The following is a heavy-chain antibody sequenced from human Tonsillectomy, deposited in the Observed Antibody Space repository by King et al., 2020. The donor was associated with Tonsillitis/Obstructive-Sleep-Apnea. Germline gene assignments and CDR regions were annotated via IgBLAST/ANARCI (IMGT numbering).Heavy chain of an antibody. Sequence: VQLVESGGGVVQPGRSLRLSCAASGFTFSSYAMHWVRQAPGKGLEWVPVISYDGGNKYYAASVKGRFTISRDNSKNTLYLQMNSLRAEDTAVYYCARGSVVPAYPQSNWFDPWGQGTLVTVSS. J-gene: IGHJ5*02. CDR3: ARGSVVPAYPQSNWFDP. V-gene: IGHV3-30*04. CDR2: ISYDGGNK. CDR1: GFTFSSYA. D-gene: IGHD2-2*01.